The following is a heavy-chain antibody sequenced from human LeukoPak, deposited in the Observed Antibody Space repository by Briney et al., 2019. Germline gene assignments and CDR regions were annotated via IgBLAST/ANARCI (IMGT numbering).Heavy chain of an antibody. Sequence: SETLSLTCIVSGGPISGYYWIWIRQPPGKGLEWIGNIFYTGSTNYNPSLKSRVTISVDTSKNQFSLKLSSVTAADTAVYYCARARSGSYDGWFDPWGQGTLVTVSS. V-gene: IGHV4-59*01. CDR2: IFYTGST. J-gene: IGHJ5*02. D-gene: IGHD3-10*01. CDR3: ARARSGSYDGWFDP. CDR1: GGPISGYY.